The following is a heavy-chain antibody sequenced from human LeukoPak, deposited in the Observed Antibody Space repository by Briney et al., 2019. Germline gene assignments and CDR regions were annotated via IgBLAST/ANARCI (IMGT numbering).Heavy chain of an antibody. CDR3: ARGNLYGGYYYYYMDV. V-gene: IGHV1-8*02. CDR2: MNPNSGNT. J-gene: IGHJ6*03. D-gene: IGHD4-23*01. Sequence: GASVKVSCKASGYTFTSYGISWVRQATGQGLEWMGWMNPNSGNTGYAQKFQGRVTMTRNTSISTAYMELSSLRSEDTAVYYCARGNLYGGYYYYYMDVWGKGTTVTISS. CDR1: GYTFTSYG.